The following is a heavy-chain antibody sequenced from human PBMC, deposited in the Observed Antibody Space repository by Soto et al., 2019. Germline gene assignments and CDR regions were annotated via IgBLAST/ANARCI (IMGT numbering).Heavy chain of an antibody. CDR3: ARGAAWFDS. Sequence: PGGSLRLSCAASGFTFSSYAMHWVRQAPGKGLEWVATISHDGINKYYADSMKGPFTISRDNSKNTLYLQMNTLRPEDTAVYYCARGAAWFDSWGQGTLVTVSS. V-gene: IGHV3-30-3*01. J-gene: IGHJ5*01. CDR2: ISHDGINK. CDR1: GFTFSSYA.